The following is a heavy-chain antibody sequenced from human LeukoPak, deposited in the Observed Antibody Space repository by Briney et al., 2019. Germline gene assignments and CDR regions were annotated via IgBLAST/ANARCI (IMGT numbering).Heavy chain of an antibody. CDR2: INPSGGST. CDR3: ARDKGRTSPHWGMDV. V-gene: IGHV1-46*01. CDR1: GYTFTSYY. D-gene: IGHD2-2*01. Sequence: GASVKVSCKASGYTFTSYYMHSVRQAPGQGLEWMGIINPSGGSTSYAQKLQGRVTMTRDTSTSKVYMELSSLSSEDTAVYYCARDKGRTSPHWGMDVWGKGTTVTVSS. J-gene: IGHJ6*04.